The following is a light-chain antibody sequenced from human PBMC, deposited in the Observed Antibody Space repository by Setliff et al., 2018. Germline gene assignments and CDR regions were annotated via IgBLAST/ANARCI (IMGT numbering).Light chain of an antibody. V-gene: IGLV2-8*01. CDR1: SRDIGAYNS. CDR2: EVT. Sequence: QSALTQPPSASGSPGQSLTISCTGTSRDIGAYNSVSWYQQHPGKAPKLLIYEVTKRPSGVPDRFSGSKSGNTASLTVSGLQADDEADYFCCSYAASYNPYVFGSGTKVTV. CDR3: CSYAASYNPYV. J-gene: IGLJ1*01.